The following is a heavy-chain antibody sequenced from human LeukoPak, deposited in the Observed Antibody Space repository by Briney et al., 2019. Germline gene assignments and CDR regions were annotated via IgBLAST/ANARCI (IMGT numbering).Heavy chain of an antibody. CDR3: ARQTGSGLFILP. D-gene: IGHD3/OR15-3a*01. CDR1: GVSISSSNSY. CDR2: IYYSGNT. Sequence: SETLSLTCTVSGVSISSSNSYWGWTRQPPGKGLEWIGSIYYSGNTYYSASLKSQVSISIDTSKNQFSLRLTSVTAAETAVYYCARQTGSGLFILPGGQGTLVTVSS. V-gene: IGHV4-39*01. J-gene: IGHJ4*02.